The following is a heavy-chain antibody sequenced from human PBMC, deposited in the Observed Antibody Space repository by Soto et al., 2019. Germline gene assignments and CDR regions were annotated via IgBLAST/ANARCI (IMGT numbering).Heavy chain of an antibody. V-gene: IGHV1-3*01. CDR1: GYTFTHYA. CDR2: INAGHGTT. J-gene: IGHJ4*02. D-gene: IGHD3-10*01. Sequence: QVQRVQSGAEVKKPGASVEISCKASGYTFTHYAIHWVRQAPGERLEWMGWINAGHGTTKYSQKFQGRVTITRDTSANIAYMELTSLESEDSAVYYCARSPYSGSYYGYFDYWGQGTLVTVSS. CDR3: ARSPYSGSYYGYFDY.